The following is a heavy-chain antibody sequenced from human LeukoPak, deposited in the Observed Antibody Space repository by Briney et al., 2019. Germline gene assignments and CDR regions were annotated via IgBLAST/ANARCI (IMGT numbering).Heavy chain of an antibody. J-gene: IGHJ5*02. V-gene: IGHV3-21*01. D-gene: IGHD3-3*01. CDR1: GFTFSSYS. CDR3: ASGLYYDFWSGYGNWFDP. Sequence: GGSLRLSCAASGFTFSSYSMNWVRQAPGKGLEWVSSISSSSSYIYYADSVKGRFTISRDNAKNTLYLQMNSLRAEDTAVYYCASGLYYDFWSGYGNWFDPWGQGTLVTVSS. CDR2: ISSSSSYI.